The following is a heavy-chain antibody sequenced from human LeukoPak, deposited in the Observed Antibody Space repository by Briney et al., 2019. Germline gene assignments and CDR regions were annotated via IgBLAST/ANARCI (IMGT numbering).Heavy chain of an antibody. V-gene: IGHV4-59*01. CDR1: GGSISSYY. J-gene: IGHJ4*02. CDR2: IYYSGST. D-gene: IGHD4-11*01. Sequence: PSETLSLICTVSGGSISSYYWSWIRQPPGKGLEWIGYIYYSGSTNYNPSLKSRVTISVDTSKNQFSLKLSSVTAADTAVYYCARRATTAFDYWGQGTLVTVSS. CDR3: ARRATTAFDY.